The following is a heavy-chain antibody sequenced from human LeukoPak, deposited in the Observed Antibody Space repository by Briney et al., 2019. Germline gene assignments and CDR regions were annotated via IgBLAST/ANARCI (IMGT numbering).Heavy chain of an antibody. CDR2: ISCSGVST. CDR3: AQGSTFYYDSSASYFYIDA. V-gene: IGHV3-23*01. CDR1: GFTYSNYD. Sequence: GGSLRLSCAAWGFTYSNYDMSGVRQAPGKGLEWVLFISCSGVSTYCADSVKRQFILSRDNSRHTLYLQMDSMRYEDTALYYCAQGSTFYYDSSASYFYIDAWGNGTTVTVSS. J-gene: IGHJ6*03. D-gene: IGHD3-22*01.